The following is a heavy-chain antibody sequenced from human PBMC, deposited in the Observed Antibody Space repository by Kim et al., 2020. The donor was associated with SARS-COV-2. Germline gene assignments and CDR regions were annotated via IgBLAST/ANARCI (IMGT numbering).Heavy chain of an antibody. CDR3: ARGTTYYDGFTGQGDFDY. J-gene: IGHJ4*02. V-gene: IGHV1-3*01. Sequence: ASVKVSCKTSGYIFTDHSMHWVRQAPGQGLEWMGWISAGNGVAKYSQKFQGRLTISRDTFASTVYMELSSLRSTDTAVYHFARGTTYYDGFTGQGDFDYWGQGALVTVSS. CDR2: ISAGNGVA. CDR1: GYIFTDHS. D-gene: IGHD3-9*01.